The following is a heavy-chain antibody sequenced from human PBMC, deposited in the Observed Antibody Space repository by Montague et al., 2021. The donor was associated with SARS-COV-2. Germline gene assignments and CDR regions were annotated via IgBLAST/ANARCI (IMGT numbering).Heavy chain of an antibody. Sequence: SETLSLTCTVSGGSISGYYWSWIRQPPGKGLEWIGYIYHSGNTKYNPSLKSRVCISADTSRNQFSLRLSSVTAADTAVYYCAREYRIELWQTNWYFGLWGRGTLVTVSS. CDR2: IYHSGNT. D-gene: IGHD5-18*01. CDR3: AREYRIELWQTNWYFGL. J-gene: IGHJ2*01. CDR1: GGSISGYY. V-gene: IGHV4-59*01.